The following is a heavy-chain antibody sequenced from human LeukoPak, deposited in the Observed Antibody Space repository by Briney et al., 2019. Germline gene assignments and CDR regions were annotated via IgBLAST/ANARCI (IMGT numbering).Heavy chain of an antibody. CDR3: ARDRTDYDFWSGYWGTYYYYYYMDV. Sequence: ASVKVSCKASGYTFTSYYMHWVRQAPGQGLEWMGIINPSGGSTSYAQKFQGRVTMTRDMSTSTVYMELSSLRSEDTAVYYCARDRTDYDFWSGYWGTYYYYYYMDVWGKGTTVTVSS. CDR2: INPSGGST. CDR1: GYTFTSYY. D-gene: IGHD3-3*01. J-gene: IGHJ6*03. V-gene: IGHV1-46*01.